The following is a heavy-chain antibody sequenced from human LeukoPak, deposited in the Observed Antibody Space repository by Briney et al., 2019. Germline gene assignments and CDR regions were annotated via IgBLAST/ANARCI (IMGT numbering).Heavy chain of an antibody. V-gene: IGHV4-30-4*07. CDR1: GGSISSGGYS. CDR3: ARVRVGTRRVIDY. Sequence: PSETLSLTCAVSGGSISSGGYSWSWIRQPPGKGLEWIGYIYYSGSTNYNPSLKSRVTISVDTSKNQFSLKLSSVTAADTAVYYCARVRVGTRRVIDYWGQGTLVTVSS. J-gene: IGHJ4*02. D-gene: IGHD2-21*01. CDR2: IYYSGST.